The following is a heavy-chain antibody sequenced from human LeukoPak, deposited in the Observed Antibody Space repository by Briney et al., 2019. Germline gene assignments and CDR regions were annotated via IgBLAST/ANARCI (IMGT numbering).Heavy chain of an antibody. D-gene: IGHD3-22*01. J-gene: IGHJ4*02. CDR2: ISGSGGST. Sequence: ASLRLSCAASGFTFSSYAMSWVRQAPGKGLEWVSAISGSGGSTYYADSVKGRFTISRDNSKNTLYLQMNSLRAEDTAVYYCAKGGSSGYYFPFDYWGQGTLVTVSP. CDR1: GFTFSSYA. V-gene: IGHV3-23*01. CDR3: AKGGSSGYYFPFDY.